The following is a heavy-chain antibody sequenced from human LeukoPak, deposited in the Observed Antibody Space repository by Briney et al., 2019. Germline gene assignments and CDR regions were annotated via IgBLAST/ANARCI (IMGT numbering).Heavy chain of an antibody. J-gene: IGHJ4*02. CDR2: VSGSTGTT. Sequence: GGSLRLSCAASGFTFSTYGMNWVRQAPGKGLEWVSYVSGSTGTTYYADSVKGRFTISRDNAKNSLYLQMNSLRDEDTAVYYCARELSPFDYWGQGTLVTVSS. CDR3: ARELSPFDY. D-gene: IGHD4/OR15-4a*01. V-gene: IGHV3-48*02. CDR1: GFTFSTYG.